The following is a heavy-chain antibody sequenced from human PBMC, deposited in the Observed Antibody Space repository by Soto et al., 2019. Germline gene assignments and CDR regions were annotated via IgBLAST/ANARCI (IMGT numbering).Heavy chain of an antibody. CDR1: GGTFSNYP. Sequence: QVQLVQSGAEVKKPGSSVKVSCKASGGTFSNYPISWVRQAPGQGLEWMGGIIPIFGTVNYAQKFQGRGTITADESTSPAYMELSSLRSEDTAVYYCARGNHRWLQLWYFDLWGRGTLVTVSS. J-gene: IGHJ2*01. D-gene: IGHD5-12*01. V-gene: IGHV1-69*12. CDR2: IIPIFGTV. CDR3: ARGNHRWLQLWYFDL.